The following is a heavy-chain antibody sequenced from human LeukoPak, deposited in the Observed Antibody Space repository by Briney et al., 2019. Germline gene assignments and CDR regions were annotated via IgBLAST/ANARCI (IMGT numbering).Heavy chain of an antibody. CDR2: IYPGDSDT. D-gene: IGHD2-2*02. CDR1: GYSFTSHW. J-gene: IGHJ5*02. CDR3: AAKVVPAAIGGENWFDP. V-gene: IGHV5-51*01. Sequence: GESLKISCKGSGYSFTSHWIGWVRQMPGKGLECMGIIYPGDSDTRYSPSLQGQVTISADKSISTAYLQWSSLKASDTAMYYCAAKVVPAAIGGENWFDPWGQGTLVTVSS.